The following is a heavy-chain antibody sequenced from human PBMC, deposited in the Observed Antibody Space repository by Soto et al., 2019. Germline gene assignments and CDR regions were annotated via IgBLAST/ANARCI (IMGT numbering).Heavy chain of an antibody. CDR2: ISYDGSNK. CDR3: AKDLEMYRAAAALDY. J-gene: IGHJ4*02. D-gene: IGHD6-13*01. V-gene: IGHV3-30*18. Sequence: GESLKISCAASGFTFSSYGMHWVRQAPGKGLEWVAVISYDGSNKYYADSVKGRFTISRDNSKNTLYLQMNSLRAEDTAVYYCAKDLEMYRAAAALDYWGQGTLVTVSS. CDR1: GFTFSSYG.